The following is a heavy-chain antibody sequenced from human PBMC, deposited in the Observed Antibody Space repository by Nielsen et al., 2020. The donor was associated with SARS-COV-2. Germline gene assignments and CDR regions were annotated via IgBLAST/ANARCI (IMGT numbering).Heavy chain of an antibody. Sequence: SLKISCAASGFTFDDYAMHWVRQAPGKGLEWVSGISWNSGSIAYADSVKGRFTISRDNAKSSLYLQMNSLRVDDTAVYYCAKCDYYDFWGGSDYWGQGTLVTVSS. V-gene: IGHV3-9*01. CDR3: AKCDYYDFWGGSDY. D-gene: IGHD3-3*01. CDR2: ISWNSGSI. J-gene: IGHJ4*02. CDR1: GFTFDDYA.